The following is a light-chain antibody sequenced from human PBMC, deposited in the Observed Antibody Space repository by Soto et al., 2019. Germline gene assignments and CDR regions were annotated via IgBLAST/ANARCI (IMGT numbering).Light chain of an antibody. CDR3: QQYNSHSSYT. CDR2: KAS. J-gene: IGKJ2*01. CDR1: QSINTW. V-gene: IGKV1-5*03. Sequence: DIQMTQSPSTLSASVGDRVTITCRASQSINTWLAWYQQKPGKAPKLLIYKASSLGSGVPSRFSGSGSGTEFTLTISSLQPDDFAIYYCQQYNSHSSYTFGQGTKPEIK.